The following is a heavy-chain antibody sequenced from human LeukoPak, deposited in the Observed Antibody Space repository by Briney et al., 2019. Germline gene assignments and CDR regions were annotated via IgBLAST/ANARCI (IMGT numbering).Heavy chain of an antibody. V-gene: IGHV3-48*01. CDR2: ISSCSTSI. J-gene: IGHJ4*02. CDR1: GFTFSSYG. D-gene: IGHD2-15*01. CDR3: TRDLICSGGSCYSDY. Sequence: GGSLRLSCAASGFTFSSYGKNWVRQAPGKGLEWASYISSCSTSIYYADSLKARFTISRDNAKNSLYLQMNSLRAEDTAVYYCTRDLICSGGSCYSDYWGQGTLVTVSS.